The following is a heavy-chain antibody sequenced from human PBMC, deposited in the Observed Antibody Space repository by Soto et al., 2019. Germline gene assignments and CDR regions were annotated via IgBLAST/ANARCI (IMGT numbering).Heavy chain of an antibody. CDR3: ARTIAAAGQSRRYYFDY. CDR2: IIPIFGTA. CDR1: GGTFSSYA. V-gene: IGHV1-69*01. J-gene: IGHJ4*02. Sequence: QVQLVQSGAEVKKPGSSVKVSCKASGGTFSSYAISWVRQAPGQGLGWMGGIIPIFGTANYAQKFQGRVTITADESTSTAYMELSSLRSEDTAVYYCARTIAAAGQSRRYYFDYWGQGTLVTVSS. D-gene: IGHD6-13*01.